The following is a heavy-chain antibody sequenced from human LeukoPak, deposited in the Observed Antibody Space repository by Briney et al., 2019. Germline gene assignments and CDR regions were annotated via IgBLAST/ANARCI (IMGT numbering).Heavy chain of an antibody. CDR2: ISGSSSSI. D-gene: IGHD3-22*01. CDR1: GFTFSSCS. CDR3: ARVSYDASGVIGLMYV. Sequence: SGGSLRLSCAASGFTFSSCSVNWVRQAPGKGLEWVSYISGSSSSIKYADSVRGRFSISRDNAKQSLSLQMDNLRVEDTAVYYCARVSYDASGVIGLMYVWGQGTTVTVSS. V-gene: IGHV3-48*04. J-gene: IGHJ6*02.